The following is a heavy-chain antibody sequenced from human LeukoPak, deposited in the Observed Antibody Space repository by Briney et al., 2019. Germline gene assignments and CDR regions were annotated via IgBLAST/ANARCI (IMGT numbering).Heavy chain of an antibody. CDR1: GFTFSSYG. CDR2: ISYDGSNK. J-gene: IGHJ4*02. D-gene: IGHD4/OR15-4a*01. Sequence: QAGGSLRLSCAASGFTFSSYGMHWVRQAPGKGLEWVAVISYDGSNKYYADSVKGRFTISRDNSKNTLYLQMNSLRAEDTAVYYCAKPRGGSYYGAIGGYFDYWGQGTLVTVSS. V-gene: IGHV3-30*18. CDR3: AKPRGGSYYGAIGGYFDY.